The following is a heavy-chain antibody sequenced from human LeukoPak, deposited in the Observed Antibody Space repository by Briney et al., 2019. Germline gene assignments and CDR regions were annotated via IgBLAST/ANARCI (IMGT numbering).Heavy chain of an antibody. Sequence: RGSLTLSCAASGFTFSTYWMSWVRQTPGKGLEWVANIKQDGSEKYYVDSVKGRFTISRDNAKSSLYLQMNSLRVEDTAVYFCATDRQVTPLHPWGQGTLVTVSS. V-gene: IGHV3-7*01. CDR2: IKQDGSEK. J-gene: IGHJ5*02. CDR1: GFTFSTYW. CDR3: ATDRQVTPLHP. D-gene: IGHD2-21*02.